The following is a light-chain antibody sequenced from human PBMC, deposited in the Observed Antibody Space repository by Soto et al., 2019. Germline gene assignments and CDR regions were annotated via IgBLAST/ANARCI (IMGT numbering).Light chain of an antibody. Sequence: QSALTQPASVSGSPGQSITISCTGTSSDVGGYNSVSWYRQDPGKAPKLIIYDVTYRPSGVSNRFSGSKSGNTASPTISGLQSEDEADYHCSSFTSSITYVFGTGTKVTV. CDR2: DVT. CDR3: SSFTSSITYV. V-gene: IGLV2-14*01. CDR1: SSDVGGYNS. J-gene: IGLJ1*01.